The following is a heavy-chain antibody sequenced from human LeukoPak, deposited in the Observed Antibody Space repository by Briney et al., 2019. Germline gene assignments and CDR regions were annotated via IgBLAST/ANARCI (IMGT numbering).Heavy chain of an antibody. CDR1: GFTFSSYS. V-gene: IGHV3-21*01. Sequence: PGGSLRLSCAASGFTFSSYSMNWVRQAPGKGLEWVSSISSSSSYIYYADSVKGRFTISRDNAKNSLYLQMNSLRAEDTAVYYCARVSHDYGDPPFDYWGQGTLVTVSS. D-gene: IGHD4-17*01. J-gene: IGHJ4*02. CDR3: ARVSHDYGDPPFDY. CDR2: ISSSSSYI.